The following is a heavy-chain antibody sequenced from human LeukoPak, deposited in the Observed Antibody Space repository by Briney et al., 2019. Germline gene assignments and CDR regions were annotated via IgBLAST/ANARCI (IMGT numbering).Heavy chain of an antibody. CDR3: ARDPVETATIGGG. D-gene: IGHD5-24*01. CDR1: GFTFSSYS. CDR2: ISSSSSYI. J-gene: IGHJ4*02. Sequence: GGSLRLSCAASGFTFSSYSMNWVRQAPGKGLEWVSSISSSSSYIYYADSMKGRFTISRDNAKNSLYLQMNSLRAEDTAVYYCARDPVETATIGGGWGQGTLVTVSS. V-gene: IGHV3-21*01.